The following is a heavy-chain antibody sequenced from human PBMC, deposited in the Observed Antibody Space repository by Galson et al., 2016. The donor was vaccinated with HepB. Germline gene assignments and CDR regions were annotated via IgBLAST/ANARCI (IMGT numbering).Heavy chain of an antibody. CDR1: GYTFTSYD. J-gene: IGHJ4*02. D-gene: IGHD3-10*02. Sequence: SVKVSCKASGYTFTSYDINWVRQATGQGLEWMGRMSPNSGDTGYTQTFQGRVTLTRNTSTSTVYMELSGLKAEATGVYYYARSPLSIAFVRGGLDSWGQGTLVTVSS. CDR3: ARSPLSIAFVRGGLDS. V-gene: IGHV1-8*01. CDR2: MSPNSGDT.